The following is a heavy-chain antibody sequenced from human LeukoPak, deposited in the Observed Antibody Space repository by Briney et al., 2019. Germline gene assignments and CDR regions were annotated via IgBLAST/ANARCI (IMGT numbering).Heavy chain of an antibody. Sequence: ASLKVSCKASGYTFTGYYMHWVRQAPGQGLEWMGWINPNSGGTNYAQKFQGRVTMTRDTSISTAYMELSRLRSDDTAVYYCARDVGWELLFDYWGQGTLVTVSS. V-gene: IGHV1-2*02. CDR1: GYTFTGYY. CDR2: INPNSGGT. D-gene: IGHD1-26*01. J-gene: IGHJ4*02. CDR3: ARDVGWELLFDY.